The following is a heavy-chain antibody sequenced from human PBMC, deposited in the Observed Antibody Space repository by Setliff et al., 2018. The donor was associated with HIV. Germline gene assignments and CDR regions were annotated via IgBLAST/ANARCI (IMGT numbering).Heavy chain of an antibody. Sequence: ASVKVSCKASGGTFSSYAISWVRQAPGQGLEWMGGIIPIFGTANYAQKFQGRVTITADESTSTAYMELSSLRSEDTAVYYGARGGEKLGSSWYYYYYYMDVWGKGTTVTVSS. CDR1: GGTFSSYA. J-gene: IGHJ6*03. CDR2: IIPIFGTA. V-gene: IGHV1-69*13. CDR3: ARGGEKLGSSWYYYYYYMDV. D-gene: IGHD6-13*01.